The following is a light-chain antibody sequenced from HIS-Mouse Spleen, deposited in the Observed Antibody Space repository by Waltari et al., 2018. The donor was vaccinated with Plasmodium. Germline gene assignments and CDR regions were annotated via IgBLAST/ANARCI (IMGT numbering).Light chain of an antibody. CDR1: KLGDKY. CDR3: QAWDSSTVV. V-gene: IGLV3-1*01. Sequence: SYELTQPPSVSVSPGQTASITCSGDKLGDKYACWYQQKPGQSTVRVIYQDGKRPSGILERLSGTNTGNTATLTVSGTQAMEEADYYCQAWDSSTVVFGGGTKLTVL. CDR2: QDG. J-gene: IGLJ2*01.